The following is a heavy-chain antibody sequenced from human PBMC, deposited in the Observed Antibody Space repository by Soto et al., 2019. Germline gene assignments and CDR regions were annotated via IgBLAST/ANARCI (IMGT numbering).Heavy chain of an antibody. J-gene: IGHJ1*01. CDR1: GFTFSSYG. CDR3: AKIPSDLNLSFQH. Sequence: GGSLRLSCAASGFTFSSYGMHWVRQAPGKGLEWVAVIWYDGSNKYYADSVKGRFTISRDISKNTLYLHMDSLRAEDTAVYYCAKIPSDLNLSFQHWAQGTQVTVSS. V-gene: IGHV3-33*06. CDR2: IWYDGSNK.